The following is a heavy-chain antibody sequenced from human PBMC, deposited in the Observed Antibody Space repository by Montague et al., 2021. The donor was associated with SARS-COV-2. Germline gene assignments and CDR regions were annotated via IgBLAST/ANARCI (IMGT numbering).Heavy chain of an antibody. Sequence: SLRLSCAASGFAFSSYEMNWVRQAPGKGLEWVSYISSSGSTIYYADSXKGRFTISRDNAKNSLYLQMNSLRAEDTAVYYCARAEMYYDFWSGYPWTFYYFDYWGQETLVTVSS. CDR2: ISSSGSTI. CDR1: GFAFSSYE. V-gene: IGHV3-48*03. J-gene: IGHJ4*02. CDR3: ARAEMYYDFWSGYPWTFYYFDY. D-gene: IGHD3-3*01.